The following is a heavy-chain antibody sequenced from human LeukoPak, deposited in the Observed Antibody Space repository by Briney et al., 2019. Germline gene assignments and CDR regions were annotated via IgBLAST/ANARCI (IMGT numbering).Heavy chain of an antibody. V-gene: IGHV1-2*02. CDR2: INPNSGGT. CDR1: GYTFTGYY. D-gene: IGHD2-15*01. Sequence: ASVKVCCKASGYTFTGYYMHWVRQAPGQGLEWMGWINPNSGGTNYAQKFQGRVTMTRDTSISTAYMELSRLRSDDTAVYYCARDCSGGSCYYNYFDYWGQGTLVTVSS. J-gene: IGHJ4*02. CDR3: ARDCSGGSCYYNYFDY.